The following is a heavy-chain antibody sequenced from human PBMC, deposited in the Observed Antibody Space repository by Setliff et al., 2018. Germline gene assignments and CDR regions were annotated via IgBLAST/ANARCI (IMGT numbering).Heavy chain of an antibody. V-gene: IGHV3-30*02. Sequence: GGSLRLSCAASGFTFSNLGMHWVRQAPGKGLEWVAFIWYNGANKYYADFLEGRFIISRDNSKNTLYLQMSSLRAEDTAVYYCAKTLPTVSSYNWYFDLWGRGTLVTVSS. CDR3: AKTLPTVSSYNWYFDL. CDR1: GFTFSNLG. CDR2: IWYNGANK. D-gene: IGHD4-17*01. J-gene: IGHJ2*01.